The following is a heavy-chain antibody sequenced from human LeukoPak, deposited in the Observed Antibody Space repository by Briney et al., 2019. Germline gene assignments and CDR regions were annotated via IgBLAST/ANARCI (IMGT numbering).Heavy chain of an antibody. CDR1: GFTFSSYA. V-gene: IGHV3-23*01. J-gene: IGHJ6*03. CDR3: AKPSRPNYYYYMDV. Sequence: GGSLRLSCAASGFTFSSYAMSWVRQAPGKGLEWVSAISGSGGSTYYADSVKGRFTISRDNSKNTLYLQMNSLRAEDTAVYYCAKPSRPNYYYYMDVWGEGTTVTVSS. CDR2: ISGSGGST.